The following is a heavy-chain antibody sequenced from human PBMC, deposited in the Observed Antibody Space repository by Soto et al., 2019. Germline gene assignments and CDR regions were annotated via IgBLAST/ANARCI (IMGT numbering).Heavy chain of an antibody. Sequence: SETLSLTCTVSGGSISSYYWSWIRQPPGKGLEWIGYIYYSGSTNYNPSLKSRVTISVDTSKNQFSLKLSSVTAADTAVYYCARGSDNTYYYYMDVWGKGTTVTVSS. CDR1: GGSISSYY. J-gene: IGHJ6*03. CDR3: ARGSDNTYYYYMDV. V-gene: IGHV4-59*01. D-gene: IGHD1-20*01. CDR2: IYYSGST.